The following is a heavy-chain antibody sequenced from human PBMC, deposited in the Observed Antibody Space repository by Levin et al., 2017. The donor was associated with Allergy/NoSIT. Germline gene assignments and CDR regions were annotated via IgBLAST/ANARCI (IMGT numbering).Heavy chain of an antibody. CDR3: TTLDVLLWFGELYDFDY. D-gene: IGHD3-10*01. V-gene: IGHV3-15*01. J-gene: IGHJ4*02. CDR2: IKSKTDGGTT. CDR1: GFTFSNAW. Sequence: GESLKISCAASGFTFSNAWMSWVRQAPGKGLEWVGRIKSKTDGGTTDYAAPVKGRFTISSDDPKNTLYLQMNSLKTEDTAVYYCTTLDVLLWFGELYDFDYWGQGTLVTVSS.